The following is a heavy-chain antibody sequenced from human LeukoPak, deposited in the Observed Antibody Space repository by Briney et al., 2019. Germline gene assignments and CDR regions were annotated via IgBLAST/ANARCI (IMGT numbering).Heavy chain of an antibody. V-gene: IGHV6-1*01. CDR1: GDTVSSNSGV. Sequence: SQTLSLTCAISGDTVSSNSGVWTWIRQSPSRGFEWLGRTFYRPKWYNHYAVSVKSRITINPDTSKNQFSLQLNSVTPEDTAVYYCARGAAAGWVDYWGQGTLVTVSS. CDR3: ARGAAAGWVDY. J-gene: IGHJ4*02. D-gene: IGHD6-13*01. CDR2: TFYRPKWYN.